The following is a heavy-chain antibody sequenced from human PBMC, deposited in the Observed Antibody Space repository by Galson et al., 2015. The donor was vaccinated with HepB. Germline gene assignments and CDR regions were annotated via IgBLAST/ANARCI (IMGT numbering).Heavy chain of an antibody. CDR2: ISAYNGNT. D-gene: IGHD1-26*01. J-gene: IGHJ4*02. Sequence: SVKVSCKASGYTFTSYGISWVRQAPGRGLEWMGRISAYNGNTNYAQKLQGRVTMTPDTSTSTAYMELRSLISDDTAVYYCARGFSREATHFACWGQGPLVTVSS. CDR3: ARGFSREATHFAC. CDR1: GYTFTSYG. V-gene: IGHV1-18*01.